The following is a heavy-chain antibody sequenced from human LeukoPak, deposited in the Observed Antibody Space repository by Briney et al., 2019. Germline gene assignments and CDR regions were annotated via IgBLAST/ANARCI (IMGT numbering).Heavy chain of an antibody. CDR2: INPSGGST. Sequence: ASVKVSCKASGYTFTGYYMHWVRQAPGQGLEWMGIINPSGGSTSYAQKFQGRVTMTRDMSTSTVYMELRSLRSEDTAVYYCARDESEYYDSSGYPSFWGQGTLVTVSS. CDR1: GYTFTGYY. CDR3: ARDESEYYDSSGYPSF. V-gene: IGHV1-46*01. D-gene: IGHD3-22*01. J-gene: IGHJ4*02.